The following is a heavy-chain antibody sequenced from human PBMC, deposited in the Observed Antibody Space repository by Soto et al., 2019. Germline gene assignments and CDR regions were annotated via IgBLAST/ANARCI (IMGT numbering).Heavy chain of an antibody. J-gene: IGHJ3*02. CDR3: ARDRVPLRKDAFDI. Sequence: GGSLRLSCAASGFTFSSYSMNWVRQAPGKGLEWVSSISSSSSYIYYADSVKGRFTISRDNAKNSLYLQMNSLRAEDTAVYYCARDRVPLRKDAFDIWGQGTMVTVSS. V-gene: IGHV3-21*01. CDR2: ISSSSSYI. CDR1: GFTFSSYS.